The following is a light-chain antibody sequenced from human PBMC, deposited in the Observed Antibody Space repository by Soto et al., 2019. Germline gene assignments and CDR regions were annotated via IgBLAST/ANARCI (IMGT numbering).Light chain of an antibody. J-gene: IGKJ2*01. Sequence: DIVMTQSPATLSVSPGERATLSCRASQSVNSNLAWYQQKPGHSPRLLIYGASTRVTGIPARFSGSGSGTEFTLTISSLQSEDFAIYYCQQHNSWPPVFGQGTKLEIK. CDR3: QQHNSWPPV. V-gene: IGKV3-15*01. CDR1: QSVNSN. CDR2: GAS.